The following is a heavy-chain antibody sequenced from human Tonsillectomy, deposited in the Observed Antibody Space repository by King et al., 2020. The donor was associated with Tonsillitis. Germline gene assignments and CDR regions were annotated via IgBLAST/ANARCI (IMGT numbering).Heavy chain of an antibody. V-gene: IGHV3-9*01. CDR3: AKDIELSYYSGMDV. CDR2: ISWNSGSI. CDR1: GFTFDDYA. D-gene: IGHD2/OR15-2a*01. J-gene: IGHJ6*02. Sequence: VQLVESGGGLVQPGRSLRLSCAASGFTFDDYAMHWVRQAPGKGLEWVSGISWNSGSIGYADSVKGRFTISRDNAKNSLYLQMNSLRAEDTALYYCAKDIELSYYSGMDVWGQGTTVTVSS.